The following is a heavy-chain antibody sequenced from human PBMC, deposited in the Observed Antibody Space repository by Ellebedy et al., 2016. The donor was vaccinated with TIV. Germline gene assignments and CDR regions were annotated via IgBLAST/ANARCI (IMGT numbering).Heavy chain of an antibody. Sequence: GESLKISCAASGFTLSDHYMTWIRQAPGKGLEWLSYISSSVGYTNYADSVKGRFTISRDNAKNSLYLQMNSLRAEDTAVYYCARVPWGSGAVNWFDPWGQGTLVTVSS. D-gene: IGHD3-10*01. J-gene: IGHJ5*02. CDR1: GFTLSDHY. CDR2: ISSSVGYT. CDR3: ARVPWGSGAVNWFDP. V-gene: IGHV3-11*06.